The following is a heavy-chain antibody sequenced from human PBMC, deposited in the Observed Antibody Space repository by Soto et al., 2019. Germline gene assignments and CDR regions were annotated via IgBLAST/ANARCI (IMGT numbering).Heavy chain of an antibody. D-gene: IGHD6-19*01. CDR3: AKAIAVDGTIGIDY. J-gene: IGHJ4*02. CDR1: GFTFSSYG. Sequence: QVQLVESGGGVVQPGRSLRLSCAASGFTFSSYGMHWVRQAPGKGLEWVAVISYDGSNKYYADSVKGRFTISRDNSKNTLYLQMNSLIAEDTAVYYCAKAIAVDGTIGIDYWGQGSLVTVSS. V-gene: IGHV3-30*18. CDR2: ISYDGSNK.